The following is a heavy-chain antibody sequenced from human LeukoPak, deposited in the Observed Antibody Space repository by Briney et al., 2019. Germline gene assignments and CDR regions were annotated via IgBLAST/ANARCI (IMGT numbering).Heavy chain of an antibody. CDR3: ARCGYSYGTGFDY. Sequence: SETLSLTCAVSGGSISSGGYSWSWIRQPPGKGLEWIGYIYSSGSTNYNPSLKSRVTISVDTSKNQFSLKLSSVTAADTAVYYCARCGYSYGTGFDYWGQGTLVTVSS. V-gene: IGHV4-61*08. CDR2: IYSSGST. D-gene: IGHD5-18*01. CDR1: GGSISSGGYS. J-gene: IGHJ4*02.